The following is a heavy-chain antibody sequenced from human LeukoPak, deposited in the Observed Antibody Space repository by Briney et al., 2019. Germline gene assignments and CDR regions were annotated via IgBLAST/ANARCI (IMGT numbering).Heavy chain of an antibody. J-gene: IGHJ4*02. Sequence: GGSLRLSCAASGFSFNTYSMNWVRQAPGKGLEWVSYMRSNDNTIYYADSVRGRVTISSDNAQNSLYLQMNSLRGEDTAVYYCVRDVHFSFDSWGQGTLVTVSS. CDR3: VRDVHFSFDS. CDR1: GFSFNTYS. CDR2: MRSNDNTI. V-gene: IGHV3-48*01.